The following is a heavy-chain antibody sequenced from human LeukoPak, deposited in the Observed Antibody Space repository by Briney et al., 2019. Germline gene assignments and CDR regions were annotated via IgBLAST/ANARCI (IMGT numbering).Heavy chain of an antibody. V-gene: IGHV3-53*01. J-gene: IGHJ6*02. CDR1: GFTVSSNY. CDR3: ARSRLRAYASSTNYYYYYGMDV. CDR2: ICSGGST. D-gene: IGHD5-18*01. Sequence: PGGSLRLSCAASGFTVSSNYMSWVRQAPGKGLEWVSVICSGGSTYYADSVKGRYTISRDNSKNTLYLQMNSLRAEDTAVYYCARSRLRAYASSTNYYYYYGMDVWGQGTTVTVSS.